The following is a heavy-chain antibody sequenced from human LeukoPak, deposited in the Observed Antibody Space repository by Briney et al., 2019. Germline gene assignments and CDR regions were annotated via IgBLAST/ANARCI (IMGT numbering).Heavy chain of an antibody. J-gene: IGHJ4*02. D-gene: IGHD6-25*01. CDR3: AKNGAAAAALES. V-gene: IGHV3-30*02. Sequence: GGSLRLSCSASGFTFSSFGMYWVRQAPGKGLEWVAFIRFDGANLYYSESVRGRFTISRDNSKDTLYLQMDSLTTEDTALYYCAKNGAAAAALESWGQGTRVAVAS. CDR2: IRFDGANL. CDR1: GFTFSSFG.